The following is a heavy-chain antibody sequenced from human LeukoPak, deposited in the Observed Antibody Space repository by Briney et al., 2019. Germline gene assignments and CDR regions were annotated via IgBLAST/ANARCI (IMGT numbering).Heavy chain of an antibody. Sequence: SETLSLTCTASGGSISSYYWSWIRQPPGKGLEWIGYIFYSGGTNYNPSLKSRVTVSVDMSKNQFSLRLSSVTAADTAVYYCARGWTPNHHTALAYWGQGTLVTVFS. CDR3: ARGWTPNHHTALAY. V-gene: IGHV4-59*01. J-gene: IGHJ4*02. CDR2: IFYSGGT. D-gene: IGHD5-18*01. CDR1: GGSISSYY.